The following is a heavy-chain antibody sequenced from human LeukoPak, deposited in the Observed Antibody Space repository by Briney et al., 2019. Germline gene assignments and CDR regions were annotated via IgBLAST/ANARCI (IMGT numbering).Heavy chain of an antibody. CDR3: RDPFDY. J-gene: IGHJ4*02. CDR1: GFTFDDYT. CDR2: ISWDGGST. Sequence: GGSLRLSCAASGFTFDDYTMHWVRQAPGKGLEWVSLISWDGGSTYYADSVKGRFTISRDNSKNTVYLQMNSLRGEDTAVYYCRDPFDYWGQGTLVTVSS. V-gene: IGHV3-43*01.